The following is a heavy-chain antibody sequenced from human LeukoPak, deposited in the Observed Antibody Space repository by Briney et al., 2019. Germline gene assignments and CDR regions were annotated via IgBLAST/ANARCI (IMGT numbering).Heavy chain of an antibody. D-gene: IGHD3-10*01. Sequence: GASVKVSCKASGYTFTSYDINWVRQATGQGLEWMGWMNPNNDNRGYAQKFQGRVTMTRNTSISTAYMELSSLRSEDTAVYYCARGHWFGDGGLDYWGQGTLVTVSS. V-gene: IGHV1-8*01. CDR3: ARGHWFGDGGLDY. CDR2: MNPNNDNR. J-gene: IGHJ4*02. CDR1: GYTFTSYD.